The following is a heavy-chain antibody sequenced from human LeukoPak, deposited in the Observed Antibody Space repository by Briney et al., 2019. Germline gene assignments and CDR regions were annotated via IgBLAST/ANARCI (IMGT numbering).Heavy chain of an antibody. V-gene: IGHV4-34*01. D-gene: IGHD2-2*01. CDR3: ARIPDIVVVPAAPINWFDP. Sequence: SETLSLTCAVYGGSFSGYYWSWIRQPPGKGLEWIGEINHSGSTNYNPSLKSRVTMSVDTSKNQFSLKLSSVTAADTAVYYCARIPDIVVVPAAPINWFDPWGQGTLVTVSS. CDR2: INHSGST. J-gene: IGHJ5*02. CDR1: GGSFSGYY.